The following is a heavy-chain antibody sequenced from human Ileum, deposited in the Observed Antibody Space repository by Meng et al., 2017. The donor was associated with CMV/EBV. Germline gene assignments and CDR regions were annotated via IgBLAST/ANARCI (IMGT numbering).Heavy chain of an antibody. CDR1: GWSFSVYY. Sequence: QLQQGGAGLLKHSDTLSLTCAIYGWSFSVYYWTWYRQPPGKELEWIGEITQSGTTGTTNYPSLKSRVTLSVDTSNSQFSLKMTSVTAADTAVYYCARGLASGWPDYWGQGTLVTVSS. D-gene: IGHD3-10*01. CDR3: ARGLASGWPDY. J-gene: IGHJ4*02. CDR2: ITQSGTTGT. V-gene: IGHV4-34*01.